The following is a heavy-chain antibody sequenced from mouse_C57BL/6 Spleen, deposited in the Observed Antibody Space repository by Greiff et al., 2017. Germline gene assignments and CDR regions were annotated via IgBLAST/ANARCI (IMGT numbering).Heavy chain of an antibody. Sequence: VKLQQPGAELVKPGASVKLSCKASGYTFTSYWMHWVKQRPGQGLEWIGNINPSIGGTNYNEKFKGKATLTVDKSSSTAYMQISSLTSEDSAVYLCACYGSSIYWYFDVWGTGTTVTVSS. CDR3: ACYGSSIYWYFDV. J-gene: IGHJ1*03. CDR1: GYTFTSYW. CDR2: INPSIGGT. V-gene: IGHV1-53*01. D-gene: IGHD1-1*01.